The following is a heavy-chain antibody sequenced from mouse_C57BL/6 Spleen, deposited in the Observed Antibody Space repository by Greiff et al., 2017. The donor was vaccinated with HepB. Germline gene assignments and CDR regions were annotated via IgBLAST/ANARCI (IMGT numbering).Heavy chain of an antibody. CDR3: ARDAGYDYDGGFAY. D-gene: IGHD2-4*01. J-gene: IGHJ3*01. Sequence: EVQLVESGGGLVQSGRSLRLSCATSGFTFSDFYMEWVRQAPGKGLEWIAASRNKANDYTTEYSASVKGRFIVSRDTSQSILYLQMNALRAEDTAIYYCARDAGYDYDGGFAYWGQGTLGTVSA. V-gene: IGHV7-1*01. CDR1: GFTFSDFY. CDR2: SRNKANDYTT.